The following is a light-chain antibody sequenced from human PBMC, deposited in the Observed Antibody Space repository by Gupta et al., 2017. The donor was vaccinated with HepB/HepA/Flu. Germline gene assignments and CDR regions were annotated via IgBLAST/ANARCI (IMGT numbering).Light chain of an antibody. J-gene: IGLJ2*01. CDR1: KIGTNS. CDR3: HVWATDEAAGI. V-gene: IGLV3-21*04. CDR2: NDH. Sequence: SFVLTQTPSVSVAPGETAIITCGGNKIGTNSVHWYKKKSGQAPILVISNDHDRPSGIKERVSCSTSESLDTPPLSAVEAGEEADDDCHVWATDEAAGIFGGGTKLTVL.